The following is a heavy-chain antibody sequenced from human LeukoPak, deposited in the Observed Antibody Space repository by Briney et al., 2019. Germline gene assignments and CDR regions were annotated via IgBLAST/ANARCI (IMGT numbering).Heavy chain of an antibody. D-gene: IGHD3-10*01. CDR3: AREPYGSGGYDY. J-gene: IGHJ4*02. CDR1: GYTFTGYY. Sequence: ASVKVSCKASGYTFTGYYMHWVRQAPGQGLEDMEWIYPNSGGTNYAQSFQGRVTLTWDTSIYTAYMELSRLTSDDTAVYYCAREPYGSGGYDYWGQGTLVTVSS. CDR2: IYPNSGGT. V-gene: IGHV1-2*02.